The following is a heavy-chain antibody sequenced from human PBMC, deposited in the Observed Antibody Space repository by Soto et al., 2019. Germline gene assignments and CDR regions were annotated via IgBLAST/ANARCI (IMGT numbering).Heavy chain of an antibody. J-gene: IGHJ6*02. CDR3: AKDGGSFYYDGMDV. CDR2: ISRSSTTI. Sequence: PGGSLRLSCAASGFTFSNYNMNWVRQAPGKGLEWISDISRSSTTINYADSVKGRFTISRDNAKNSLYLQMNSLRDEDTAVYYCAKDGGSFYYDGMDVWGQGTTVTVSS. V-gene: IGHV3-48*02. CDR1: GFTFSNYN. D-gene: IGHD2-15*01.